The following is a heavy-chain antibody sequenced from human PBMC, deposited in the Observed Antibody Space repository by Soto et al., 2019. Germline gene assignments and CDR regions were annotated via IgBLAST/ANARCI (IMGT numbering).Heavy chain of an antibody. CDR2: NYYSGST. J-gene: IGHJ4*02. Sequence: AETLSLTCPVSGGSISSYYWSWIRQPPGKGLEWIGYNYYSGSTNYTPSLKSRVTISVDTSKNKFSLKLSSVTAADTAVYYCASVATSGHILVVPAENSDYWGPGTMVTRFS. CDR3: ASVATSGHILVVPAENSDY. D-gene: IGHD2-2*01. CDR1: GGSISSYY. V-gene: IGHV4-59*01.